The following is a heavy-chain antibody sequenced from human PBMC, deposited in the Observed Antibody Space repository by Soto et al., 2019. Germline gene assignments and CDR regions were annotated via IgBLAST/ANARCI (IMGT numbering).Heavy chain of an antibody. CDR1: GYTFTNYG. CDR2: INADKGST. CDR3: AIGSRPVAQSEDGYTPFDF. J-gene: IGHJ4*02. D-gene: IGHD2-2*01. Sequence: ASVKVSCKASGYTFTNYGISWVRQAPGQGIERMGYINADKGSTKYAQKLRDRVTITTDTSTSTAYMEVRSLRSDDTAVVYCAIGSRPVAQSEDGYTPFDFWGQGTLVTVSS. V-gene: IGHV1-18*01.